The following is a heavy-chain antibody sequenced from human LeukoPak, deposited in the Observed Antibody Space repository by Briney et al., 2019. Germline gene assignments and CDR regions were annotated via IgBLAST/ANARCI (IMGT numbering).Heavy chain of an antibody. D-gene: IGHD1-26*01. V-gene: IGHV1-69*13. CDR2: IIPIFGTA. CDR3: ARSKWTEAYYYYYGMDV. Sequence: ASVKVSCKASGGTFSSYAISWVRQAPGQGLEWMGGIIPIFGTANYAQKFQGRVTITADESTSTAYMELSSPRSEDTAVYYCARSKWTEAYYYYYGMDVWGQGTTVTVSS. J-gene: IGHJ6*02. CDR1: GGTFSSYA.